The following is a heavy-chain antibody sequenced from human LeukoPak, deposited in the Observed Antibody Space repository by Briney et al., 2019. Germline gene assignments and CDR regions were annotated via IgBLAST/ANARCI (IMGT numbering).Heavy chain of an antibody. V-gene: IGHV5-51*01. D-gene: IGHD3-10*01. CDR2: IYPSDSNT. Sequence: GESLKISCKASGYSFTSYWIAWVRQTPGKGLEWIGIIYPSDSNTKYGPSFQSQVIISADKSISTAYLQWSSLKASDTAMYYCTRPGGFEEFPFDFWGQGTLVTVSS. J-gene: IGHJ4*02. CDR1: GYSFTSYW. CDR3: TRPGGFEEFPFDF.